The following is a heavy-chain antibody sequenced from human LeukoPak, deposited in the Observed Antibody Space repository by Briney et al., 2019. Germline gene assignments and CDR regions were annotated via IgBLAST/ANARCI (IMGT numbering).Heavy chain of an antibody. J-gene: IGHJ4*02. CDR2: IIPILGIA. Sequence: ASVKVSCKASGGTFSSYAISWVRQAPGQGLEWMGRIIPILGIANYAQKFQGRVTITADKSTSTAYMELSSLISEDTAVYYCASASSGTDYWGQGTLVTVSS. CDR3: ASASSGTDY. CDR1: GGTFSSYA. V-gene: IGHV1-69*04. D-gene: IGHD6-19*01.